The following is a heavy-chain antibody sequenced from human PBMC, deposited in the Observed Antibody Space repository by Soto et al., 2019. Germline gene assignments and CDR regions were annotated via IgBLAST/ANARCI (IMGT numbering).Heavy chain of an antibody. CDR2: IYWDDDK. V-gene: IGHV2-5*02. J-gene: IGHJ4*02. D-gene: IGHD2-15*01. CDR1: GFSLSTSGVG. CDR3: AHRQDRYCSGGSCPLFDY. Sequence: QITLKESGPTLVKPTQTLTLTCTFSGFSLSTSGVGMGWIRQPPGKALEWLALIYWDDDKRYSPSLKSRLTITKDTSKNHVVLTMTNMDPVDTATYYCAHRQDRYCSGGSCPLFDYWGQGTLVTVSS.